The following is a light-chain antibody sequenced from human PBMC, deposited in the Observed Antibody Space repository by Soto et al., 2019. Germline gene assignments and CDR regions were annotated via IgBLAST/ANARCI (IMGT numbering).Light chain of an antibody. J-gene: IGKJ1*01. CDR1: QNIYYN. CDR3: LQYHNLWA. V-gene: IGKV3-15*01. CDR2: RAS. Sequence: ILMTQSPATVSVSPGESATLSCRASQNIYYNVAWYQHRPGQAPRLLIYRASTRAPGVPARFSGSGSGTEFTLTSRRLQPEDFTVYSCLQYHNLWAFGQGTKVEI.